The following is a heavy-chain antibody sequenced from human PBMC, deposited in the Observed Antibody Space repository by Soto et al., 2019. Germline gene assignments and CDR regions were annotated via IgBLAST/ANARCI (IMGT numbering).Heavy chain of an antibody. CDR1: GGTFSSYA. V-gene: IGHV1-69*12. D-gene: IGHD3-10*01. CDR3: ATIWFGESYYYYGMDV. J-gene: IGHJ6*02. Sequence: QVQLVQSGAEVKKPGSSVKVSCKASGGTFSSYAISWVRQAPGQGLEWMGGIIPIFGTANYAQKFQGRVTITADESTSTADMELGSLRSEDTAVYYCATIWFGESYYYYGMDVWGQGTTVTVSS. CDR2: IIPIFGTA.